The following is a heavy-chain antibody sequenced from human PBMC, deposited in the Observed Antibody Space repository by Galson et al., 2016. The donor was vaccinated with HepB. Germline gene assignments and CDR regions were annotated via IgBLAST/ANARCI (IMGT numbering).Heavy chain of an antibody. CDR3: TRVNTYGQAVHCGTDCKSWDDFDC. CDR2: FNPRDGTT. D-gene: IGHD2-21*02. J-gene: IGHJ4*02. V-gene: IGHV1-46*01. CDR1: GYTFINCF. Sequence: SVKVSCKASGYTFINCFIHWVRQAPGQGLEWMGIFNPRDGTTNYPQKFQGRVTMTGDTSASTAYMLLGSLRSEDTAMYYCTRVNTYGQAVHCGTDCKSWDDFDCWGQGTLVTVSS.